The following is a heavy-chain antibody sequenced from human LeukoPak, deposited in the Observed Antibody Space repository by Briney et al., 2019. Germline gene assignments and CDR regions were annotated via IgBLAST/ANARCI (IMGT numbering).Heavy chain of an antibody. Sequence: PSETLSLTCAVSGGSISSSNWWSWVRQPAGKGLEWIGRIYTSGSTNYNPSLKSRVTMSVDTSKNQFSLKLSSVTAADTAVYYCAREALPNYDFWSGYWADDVFDIWGQGTMDTVSS. CDR1: GGSISSSNW. J-gene: IGHJ3*02. CDR3: AREALPNYDFWSGYWADDVFDI. D-gene: IGHD3-3*01. CDR2: IYTSGST. V-gene: IGHV4-4*07.